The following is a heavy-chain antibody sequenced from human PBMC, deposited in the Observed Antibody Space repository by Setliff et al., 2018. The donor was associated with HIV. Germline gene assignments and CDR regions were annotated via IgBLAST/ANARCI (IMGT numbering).Heavy chain of an antibody. V-gene: IGHV4-59*12. J-gene: IGHJ4*02. CDR2: IYYSGST. Sequence: ETLSLTCTVSGGYISGYYWSWIRQPPGKGLEWIGYIYYSGSTNCNPSLKSRVSISVDTSKNQFSLKLSSVTAADTAVYYCATLKMATIYRDFDYWGQGTLVTVSS. CDR3: ATLKMATIYRDFDY. D-gene: IGHD5-12*01. CDR1: GGYISGYY.